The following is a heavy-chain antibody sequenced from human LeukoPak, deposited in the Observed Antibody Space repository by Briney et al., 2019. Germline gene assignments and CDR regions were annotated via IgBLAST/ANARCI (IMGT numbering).Heavy chain of an antibody. D-gene: IGHD6-13*01. J-gene: IGHJ4*02. CDR1: GFTFSSYS. Sequence: GGSLRLSRAASGFTFSSYSMNWVRQAPGKGLEWVSSISSSSSYIYYADSVKGRFTISRDNAKNSLYLQMNSLGAEDTAVYYCARDGTAIAAAGTFDYWGQGTLVTVSS. CDR2: ISSSSSYI. V-gene: IGHV3-21*01. CDR3: ARDGTAIAAAGTFDY.